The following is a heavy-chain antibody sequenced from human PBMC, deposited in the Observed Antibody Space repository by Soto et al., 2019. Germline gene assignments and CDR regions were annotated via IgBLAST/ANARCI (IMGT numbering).Heavy chain of an antibody. V-gene: IGHV3-33*01. J-gene: IGHJ5*02. CDR1: GFTFSSYG. D-gene: IGHD2-2*01. Sequence: QVQLVESGGGVVQPGRSLRLSCAASGFTFSSYGMHWVRQAPGKGLEWVAVIWYDGSNKYYADSVKGRFTISRDNSKNTLYLQMNSLRAEDTAVYYCARYPGYCISTSCSGDSLLGCFDPWGQGTLVTVSS. CDR3: ARYPGYCISTSCSGDSLLGCFDP. CDR2: IWYDGSNK.